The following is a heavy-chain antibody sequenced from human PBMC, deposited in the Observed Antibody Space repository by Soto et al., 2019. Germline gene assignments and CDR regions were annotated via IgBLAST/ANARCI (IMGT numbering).Heavy chain of an antibody. D-gene: IGHD2-15*01. CDR2: INAGNGNT. CDR1: GYTFTSYA. Sequence: ASVKVSCKASGYTFTSYAMHWVRQAPGQRLEWMGWINAGNGNTKYSQKFQGRVTITRDTSASTAYMELSSLRSEDTAVYYCARFGVVVAATQGRDYDYGMDAWGQGTTVTVS. V-gene: IGHV1-3*01. J-gene: IGHJ6*02. CDR3: ARFGVVVAATQGRDYDYGMDA.